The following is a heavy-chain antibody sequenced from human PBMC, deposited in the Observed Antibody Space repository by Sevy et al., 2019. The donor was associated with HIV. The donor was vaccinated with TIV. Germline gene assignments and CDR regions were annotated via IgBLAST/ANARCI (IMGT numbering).Heavy chain of an antibody. CDR2: IYYSGST. CDR3: ARGLEYCSSTSCYRTANWFDP. Sequence: SETLSLTCTVSGGSISSGGYYWSWIRQHPGKGLEWIGYIYYSGSTYYNPSLKNRVTISVDTSKNQFSLKLSSVTAADTAVYYCARGLEYCSSTSCYRTANWFDPWGQGTLVTVSS. J-gene: IGHJ5*02. D-gene: IGHD2-2*02. V-gene: IGHV4-31*03. CDR1: GGSISSGGYY.